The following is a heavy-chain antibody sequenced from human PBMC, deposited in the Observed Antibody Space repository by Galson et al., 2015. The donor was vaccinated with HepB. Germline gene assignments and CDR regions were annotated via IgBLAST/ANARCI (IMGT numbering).Heavy chain of an antibody. CDR3: ARVPNLADWYFDL. J-gene: IGHJ2*01. Sequence: SLRLSCAASEFSLSDYYISWIRQAPGKGLEWISYISYDSTYMNYADSARARFTISRDNAKDSVYLQISSLRAEDSGLYYCARVPNLADWYFDLWGRGTLVSVSS. CDR1: EFSLSDYY. V-gene: IGHV3-11*06. CDR2: ISYDSTYM. D-gene: IGHD3-16*01.